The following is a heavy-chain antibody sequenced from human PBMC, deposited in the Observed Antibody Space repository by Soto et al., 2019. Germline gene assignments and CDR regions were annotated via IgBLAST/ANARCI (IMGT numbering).Heavy chain of an antibody. Sequence: ASVKVSCKVSGYTLTELSMHWVRQAPGRGLEWMGGFDPEDGETIYAQKFQGRVTMTEDTSTGTAYMELSSLRSEDTAVYYCATDPLVSGYDFAIDYWGQGXLVTVYS. CDR3: ATDPLVSGYDFAIDY. J-gene: IGHJ4*02. D-gene: IGHD5-12*01. CDR2: FDPEDGET. CDR1: GYTLTELS. V-gene: IGHV1-24*01.